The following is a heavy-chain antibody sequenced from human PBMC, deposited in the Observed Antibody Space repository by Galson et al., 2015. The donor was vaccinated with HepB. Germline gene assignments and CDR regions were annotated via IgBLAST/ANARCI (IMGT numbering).Heavy chain of an antibody. V-gene: IGHV3-21*01. CDR3: AAVDYYDSSGYYDY. Sequence: SLRLSCAASGFTFSSYSMHWVRQAPGKGLEWVSAISSSSSYIYYADSVKGRFTVSRDNAKNSLYLQMNSLRAEDTAVYYCAAVDYYDSSGYYDYWGQGTLVTVSS. CDR1: GFTFSSYS. D-gene: IGHD3-22*01. J-gene: IGHJ4*02. CDR2: ISSSSSYI.